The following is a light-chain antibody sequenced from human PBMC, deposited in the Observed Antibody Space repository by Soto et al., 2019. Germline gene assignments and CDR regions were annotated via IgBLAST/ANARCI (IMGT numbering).Light chain of an antibody. Sequence: DIQMTQSPSSMAASVGDRVTITCRASQGISNHLGWYRQKPEKVPELLIYAASLLASGVPSRFSGSGAGTDFTITISSLQHEYVATYYCQKYNSAPFTFGPGTKVHIK. J-gene: IGKJ3*01. CDR2: AAS. V-gene: IGKV1-27*01. CDR1: QGISNH. CDR3: QKYNSAPFT.